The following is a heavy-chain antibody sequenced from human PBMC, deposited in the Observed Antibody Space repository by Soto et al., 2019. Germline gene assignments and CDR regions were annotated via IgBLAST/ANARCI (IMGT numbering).Heavy chain of an antibody. CDR1: GFTFSSYN. CDR2: MSSSGSYI. D-gene: IGHD4-17*01. J-gene: IGHJ4*02. V-gene: IGHV3-21*01. Sequence: GGSLRLSCAASGFTFSSYNMNWVRQAPGKGLEWVSSMSSSGSYIYYADSVKGRFTISRDNAKKSLYLQMNSLRAEDTAVYYCERDEDIRADYGSHFDYWGQGTLVTVSS. CDR3: ERDEDIRADYGSHFDY.